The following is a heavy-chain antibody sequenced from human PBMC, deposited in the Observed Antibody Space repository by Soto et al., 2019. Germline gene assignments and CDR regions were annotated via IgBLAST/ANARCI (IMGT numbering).Heavy chain of an antibody. CDR1: GYAFSNYW. CDR2: IDPTDSFT. D-gene: IGHD2-21*01. V-gene: IGHV5-10-1*01. CDR3: GRKGGDGYHIDY. J-gene: IGHJ4*02. Sequence: GESLKISCEGSGYAFSNYWINWVRQVSGKGLEWMGRIDPTDSFTNYSPSFQDHVTFSVDKSTSTAYVQWSSLKASDTAMYYCGRKGGDGYHIDYWGQGTLVTVSS.